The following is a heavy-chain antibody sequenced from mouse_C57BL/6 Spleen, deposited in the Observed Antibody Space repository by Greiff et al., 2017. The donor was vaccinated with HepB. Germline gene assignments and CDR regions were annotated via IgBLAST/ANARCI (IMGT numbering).Heavy chain of an antibody. CDR2: INPNNGGT. D-gene: IGHD1-1*01. CDR3: ARGGITTVVDFDY. V-gene: IGHV1-26*01. CDR1: GYTFTDYY. J-gene: IGHJ2*01. Sequence: EVQLQQSGPELVKPGASVKISCKASGYTFTDYYMNWVKQSHGKSLEWIGDINPNNGGTSYNQKFKGKATLTVDKSSSTAYMELRSLTSEDSAVYYCARGGITTVVDFDYWGQGTTLTVSS.